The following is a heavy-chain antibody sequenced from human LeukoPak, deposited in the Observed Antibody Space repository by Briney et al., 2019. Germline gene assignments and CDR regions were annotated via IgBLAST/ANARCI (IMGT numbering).Heavy chain of an antibody. V-gene: IGHV3-30*18. CDR3: AKVNTYYDILTGYSYFQH. D-gene: IGHD3-9*01. CDR2: ISYDGSNK. Sequence: GGSLRLSCAASGFTFSSYGMHWVRQAPGKGLEWVAVISYDGSNKYYADSVKGRFTISRDNSKNTLYLQMNSLRAEDTAVYYCAKVNTYYDILTGYSYFQHWGQGTLVTVSS. J-gene: IGHJ1*01. CDR1: GFTFSSYG.